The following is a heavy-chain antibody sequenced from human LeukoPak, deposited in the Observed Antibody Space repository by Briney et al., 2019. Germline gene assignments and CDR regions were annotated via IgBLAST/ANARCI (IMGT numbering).Heavy chain of an antibody. CDR1: GFSFSTYG. CDR3: AKDGDSTGYYSSYYNHMDV. V-gene: IGHV3-30*02. D-gene: IGHD3-22*01. CDR2: IRVDGGKK. J-gene: IGHJ6*03. Sequence: PGGSLRLSCAASGFSFSTYGFHWVRQAPGKGLEWVTFIRVDGGKKNYADSVKGRFAISRDNSQNTVYLQMNSLRAEDTAIYYCAKDGDSTGYYSSYYNHMDVWGKGTSVTISS.